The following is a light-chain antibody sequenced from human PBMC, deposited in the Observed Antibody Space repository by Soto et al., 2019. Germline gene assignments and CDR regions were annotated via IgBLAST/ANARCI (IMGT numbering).Light chain of an antibody. CDR3: LKDYNYPYS. CDR2: AAS. Sequence: IQVTQSPSSLSASVGDRVTITCRASQGIRDDLAWYEQKPGKAPKLLIYAASSLQSGVALRFSGSGSGKDFALTIGSLQPKDFATYLCLKDYNYPYSFGQGTKVDI. J-gene: IGKJ2*01. V-gene: IGKV1-6*01. CDR1: QGIRDD.